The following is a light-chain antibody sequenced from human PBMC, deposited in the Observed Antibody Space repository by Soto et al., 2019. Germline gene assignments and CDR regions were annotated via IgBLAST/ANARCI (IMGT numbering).Light chain of an antibody. CDR1: QGIGNF. CDR2: GAS. CDR3: QKYRSAPSLT. Sequence: DFPMTQSPSSLSESVGDRVTITCRASQGIGNFLAWYQHKPGKVPKLLIYGASSLQSWVPFRFSGSGSGTDFTLTISSLQPEDVATYYCQKYRSAPSLTFGGGTKVEIK. V-gene: IGKV1-27*01. J-gene: IGKJ4*01.